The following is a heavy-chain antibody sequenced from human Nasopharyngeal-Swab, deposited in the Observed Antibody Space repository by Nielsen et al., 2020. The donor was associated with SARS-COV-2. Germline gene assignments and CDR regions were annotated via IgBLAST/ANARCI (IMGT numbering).Heavy chain of an antibody. Sequence: GGSLRPSCAASGFTFDDYAMSWVRQVPGKGLEWVANINWIGGSADYSDAVKGRFTISRDNAKNSLYLQMNSLRAEDTAIYHCARQTIYSFGWFDSWGQGNLVTVSS. CDR3: ARQTIYSFGWFDS. D-gene: IGHD3-3*01. V-gene: IGHV3-20*01. CDR2: INWIGGSA. CDR1: GFTFDDYA. J-gene: IGHJ5*01.